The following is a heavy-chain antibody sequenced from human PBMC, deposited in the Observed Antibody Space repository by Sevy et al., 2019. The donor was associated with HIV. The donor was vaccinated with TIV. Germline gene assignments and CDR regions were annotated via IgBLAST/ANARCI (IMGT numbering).Heavy chain of an antibody. CDR2: INHRGST. J-gene: IGHJ3*02. D-gene: IGHD2-2*01. Sequence: SETLSLTCAVSGGSFSGYYWSWIRQPPGKGLEWVGEINHRGSTNYNPSLKSRVTISGDTSKNQFSLKLSSVTAAATAVYYCARHCAGTSCSHAFDIWGQRTMVTVSS. CDR1: GGSFSGYY. V-gene: IGHV4-34*01. CDR3: ARHCAGTSCSHAFDI.